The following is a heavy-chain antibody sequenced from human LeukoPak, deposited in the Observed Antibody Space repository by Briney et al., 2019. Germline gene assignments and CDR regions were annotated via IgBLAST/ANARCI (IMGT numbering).Heavy chain of an antibody. J-gene: IGHJ4*02. CDR3: ARDAVTMVRGVNY. D-gene: IGHD3-10*01. Sequence: GGSLRLSCAASGFTVSSNYMSWVRQAPGKGLEWVSVIYSGGITYYADSVKGRFTISRDNSKNTLYLQMNSLRAEDTAVYYCARDAVTMVRGVNYWGQGTLVTVSS. CDR1: GFTVSSNY. CDR2: IYSGGIT. V-gene: IGHV3-53*01.